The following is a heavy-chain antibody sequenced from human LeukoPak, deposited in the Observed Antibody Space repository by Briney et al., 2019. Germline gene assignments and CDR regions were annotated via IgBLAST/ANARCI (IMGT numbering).Heavy chain of an antibody. CDR2: IKQDGGEK. CDR3: ASRQWPYFPHYAFDI. Sequence: PGGSLRLSCAASGFTFSNYWMTWVRQAPGKGLEWVANIKQDGGEKYYVDSVKGRFTISRDNAKNSLYLQMNSLRAEDTAVYYYASRQWPYFPHYAFDIWGQGTMVTVSS. D-gene: IGHD6-19*01. CDR1: GFTFSNYW. J-gene: IGHJ3*02. V-gene: IGHV3-7*01.